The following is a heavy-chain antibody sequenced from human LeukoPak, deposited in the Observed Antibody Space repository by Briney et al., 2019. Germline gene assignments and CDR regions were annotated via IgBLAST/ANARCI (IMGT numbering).Heavy chain of an antibody. J-gene: IGHJ6*03. V-gene: IGHV4-59*01. D-gene: IGHD3-10*01. Sequence: PSETLSLTCTVSGGSISSYYWSWIRQPPGKGLEWIGYISYSGYTNYNPSLQSRVTISLDRSKNQFSVKLTSVTAADTAVYYCARIERDGSGKPPYYYYYMDVWGKGTTATVSS. CDR2: ISYSGYT. CDR3: ARIERDGSGKPPYYYYYMDV. CDR1: GGSISSYY.